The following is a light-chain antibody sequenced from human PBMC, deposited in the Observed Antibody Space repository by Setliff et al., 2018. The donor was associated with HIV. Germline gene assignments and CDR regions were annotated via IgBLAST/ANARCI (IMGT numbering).Light chain of an antibody. CDR3: QSYDSSLSGSM. V-gene: IGLV2-14*03. J-gene: IGLJ3*02. CDR2: DVH. CDR1: SSDVGGYDY. Sequence: QSALTQPASVSGSPGQSITISCTGSSSDVGGYDYVAWYQQHPGKTPELLIFDVHNRPSGVSHRFSGSKSGNTASLTISGLQAEDEADYYCQSYDSSLSGSMFGGGTKVTVL.